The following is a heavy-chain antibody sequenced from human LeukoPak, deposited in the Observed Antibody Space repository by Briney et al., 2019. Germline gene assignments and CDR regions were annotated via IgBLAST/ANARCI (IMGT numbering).Heavy chain of an antibody. Sequence: PSETLSLTCTVSGGSISSYYWSRIRQPAGKGLEWIGRIYTSGSTNYNPSLKSRVTMSVDTSKNQFSLKLSSVTAADTAVYYCARDGSSYQLLYSDWFDPWGQGTLVTVSS. CDR1: GGSISSYY. V-gene: IGHV4-4*07. D-gene: IGHD2-2*02. CDR3: ARDGSSYQLLYSDWFDP. J-gene: IGHJ5*02. CDR2: IYTSGST.